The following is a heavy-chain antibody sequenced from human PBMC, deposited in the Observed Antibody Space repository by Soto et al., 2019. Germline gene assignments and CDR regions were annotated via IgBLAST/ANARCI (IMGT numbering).Heavy chain of an antibody. CDR1: GFTFSSYS. D-gene: IGHD3-22*01. CDR2: ISSSSTI. CDR3: ARQGSGYYLDAFDI. Sequence: EVQLVESGGGLVQPGGSLRLSCAASGFTFSSYSMNWVRQAPGKGLEWVSYISSSSTIYYADSVKGRFTISRDNAKNSLYLQMNSLRDEDTAVYYCARQGSGYYLDAFDIWGQGTMVTVSS. V-gene: IGHV3-48*02. J-gene: IGHJ3*02.